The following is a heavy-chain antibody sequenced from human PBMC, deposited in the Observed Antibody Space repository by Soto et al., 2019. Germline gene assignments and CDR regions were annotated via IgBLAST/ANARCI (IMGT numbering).Heavy chain of an antibody. CDR1: GYTFTGYY. D-gene: IGHD6-6*01. V-gene: IGHV1-2*04. CDR2: INPNSGGT. CDR3: ARSEYSSSSSEVNYYYYGMDV. J-gene: IGHJ6*02. Sequence: ASVKVSCKASGYTFTGYYMDWVRQAPGQGLEWMGWINPNSGGTNYAQKFQGWVTMTRDTSISTAYMELSRLRSDDTAVYYCARSEYSSSSSEVNYYYYGMDVWGQGTTVTVSS.